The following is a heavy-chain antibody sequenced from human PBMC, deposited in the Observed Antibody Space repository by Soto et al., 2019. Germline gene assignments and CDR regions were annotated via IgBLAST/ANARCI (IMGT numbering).Heavy chain of an antibody. J-gene: IGHJ4*02. CDR1: GYIFTNHY. D-gene: IGHD3-22*01. V-gene: IGHV1-46*01. CDR3: AIADYYDSSGFYYDC. Sequence: QVQLVQSGAEVKKPGAPVKVSCKASGYIFTNHYIHWVRQATGQGLEWMGIINPSGGSTNYLQKFQGRLTMTRDTSKSTVYMELSSLRSEDTAVYFCAIADYYDSSGFYYDCWGQGTLVTVSS. CDR2: INPSGGST.